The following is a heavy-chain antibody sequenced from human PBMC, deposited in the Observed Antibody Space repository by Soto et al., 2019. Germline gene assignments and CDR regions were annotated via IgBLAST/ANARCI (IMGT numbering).Heavy chain of an antibody. D-gene: IGHD3-3*01. Sequence: GGSLRLSCAASGFSLSDYAVNWVRQAPGKGLEWVSFISSDSRTIYYGDSVKGRFTVSRDNARNSVSLQMDSLRDEDTAVYYYARIKLVEWFFINVDVYDMDVWGQGTLVTVSS. J-gene: IGHJ6*02. CDR3: ARIKLVEWFFINVDVYDMDV. CDR2: ISSDSRTI. CDR1: GFSLSDYA. V-gene: IGHV3-48*02.